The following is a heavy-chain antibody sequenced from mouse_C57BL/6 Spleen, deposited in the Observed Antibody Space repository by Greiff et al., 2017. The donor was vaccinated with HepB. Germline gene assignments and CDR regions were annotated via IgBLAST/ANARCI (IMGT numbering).Heavy chain of an antibody. D-gene: IGHD4-1*01. J-gene: IGHJ2*01. CDR2: IYPSDSET. V-gene: IGHV1-61*01. Sequence: QVQLQQPGAELVRPGSSVKLSCKASGYTFTSYWMDWVKQRPGQGLEWIGNIYPSDSETHYNQKFKDKATLTVDKSSSTAYMQLSSLTSEDSAVYYCARVANWDPYFDDWGKGTTLTVSS. CDR3: ARVANWDPYFDD. CDR1: GYTFTSYW.